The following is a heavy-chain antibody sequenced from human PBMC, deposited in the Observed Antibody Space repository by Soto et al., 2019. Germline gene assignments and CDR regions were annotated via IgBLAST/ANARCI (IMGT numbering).Heavy chain of an antibody. CDR1: GYTLTGFS. Sequence: QAQLVQSGAEVKKPGASLKVSCKVSGYTLTGFSMHWVRQAPGKWLEWMGGFDPEDGETIYAQKLQCIVTMTEDTSTDTAYMELSSLRSEDTAVYYCATGYCSGGSCPVSMDVWGKGTTVTVSS. J-gene: IGHJ6*04. V-gene: IGHV1-24*01. CDR2: FDPEDGET. CDR3: ATGYCSGGSCPVSMDV. D-gene: IGHD2-15*01.